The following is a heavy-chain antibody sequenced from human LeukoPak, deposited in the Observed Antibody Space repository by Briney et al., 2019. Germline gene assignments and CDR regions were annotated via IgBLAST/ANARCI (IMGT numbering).Heavy chain of an antibody. CDR2: INHSGST. J-gene: IGHJ4*02. Sequence: KPSETLSLTCAVYGGSFSGYYWSWIRQPPGKGLEWIGEINHSGSTNYNPSLKSRVTISVDTSKNQFSLKLSSVTAADTAVYYCASRPYYYGSGSYNYWGREPWSPSPQ. D-gene: IGHD3-10*01. V-gene: IGHV4-34*01. CDR3: ASRPYYYGSGSYNY. CDR1: GGSFSGYY.